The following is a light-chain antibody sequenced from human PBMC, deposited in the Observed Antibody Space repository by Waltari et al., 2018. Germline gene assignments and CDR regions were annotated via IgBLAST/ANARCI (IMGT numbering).Light chain of an antibody. J-gene: IGKJ3*01. V-gene: IGKV4-1*01. CDR1: QSVLYSSNNKNY. CDR3: QQYYSTPFT. Sequence: DIVMTQSPDSLAVSLGERATINCKSSQSVLYSSNNKNYLAWYQQKTGQPPKLLIYWASTRESGVPDRFRGSGSGTDFTLTISSLQAEDVAVYYCQQYYSTPFTFGPGTKVDIK. CDR2: WAS.